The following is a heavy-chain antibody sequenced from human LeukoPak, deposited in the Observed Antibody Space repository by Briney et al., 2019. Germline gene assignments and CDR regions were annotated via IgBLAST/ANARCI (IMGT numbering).Heavy chain of an antibody. D-gene: IGHD4-17*01. CDR2: ISGRGHDI. CDR3: AKGGSTVTTTRNYYYYYMDV. CDR1: GFTFSDSY. J-gene: IGHJ6*03. V-gene: IGHV3-11*05. Sequence: GGSLRLSCAASGFTFSDSYMLWVRQAPGKGVVGVAYISGRGHDINYADSVKGRFTISRDNSKNTLYLQMNSLRAEDTDVYYCAKGGSTVTTTRNYYYYYMDVWGKGTTVTVSS.